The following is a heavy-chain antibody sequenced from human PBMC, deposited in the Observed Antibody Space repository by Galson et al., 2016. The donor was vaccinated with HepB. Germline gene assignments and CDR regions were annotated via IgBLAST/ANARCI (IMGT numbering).Heavy chain of an antibody. Sequence: SLRLSCAASGFTFTTYGMHWVRRAPGKGLESVAIISFDGTNKYYADSVKGRFTISRDNSKNTLYLQMNSLGAEDTGVYYCAREGAEMAVAGTAFDYWGPGPLVTVSS. CDR3: AREGAEMAVAGTAFDY. CDR1: GFTFTTYG. J-gene: IGHJ4*02. V-gene: IGHV3-30*03. D-gene: IGHD6-19*01. CDR2: ISFDGTNK.